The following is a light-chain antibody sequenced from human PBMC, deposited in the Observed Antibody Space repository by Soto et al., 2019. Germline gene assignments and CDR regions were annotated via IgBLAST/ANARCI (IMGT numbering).Light chain of an antibody. CDR1: QSVSSSY. J-gene: IGKJ4*01. V-gene: IGKV3-20*01. CDR3: QQYGSSLFT. Sequence: EIVLTQSPGTLSLSPGERATLSCRASQSVSSSYLAWYQQKPGQAPRLLIYGASSTATGIPDRFSGSGSGTAFTLTISRLEPEDFAVYYCQQYGSSLFTFGGGTKVEIK. CDR2: GAS.